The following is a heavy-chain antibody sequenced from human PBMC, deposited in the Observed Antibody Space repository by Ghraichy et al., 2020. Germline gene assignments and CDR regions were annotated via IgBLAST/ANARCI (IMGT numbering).Heavy chain of an antibody. V-gene: IGHV3-74*01. CDR3: ARDPEQWLGFDY. CDR2: INSDGSST. CDR1: GFTFSSYW. Sequence: LSLTCAASGFTFSSYWMHWVRQAPGKGLVWVSRINSDGSSTSYADSVKGRFTISRDNAKNTLYLQMNSLGAEDTAVYYCARDPEQWLGFDYWGQGTLVTVSS. D-gene: IGHD6-19*01. J-gene: IGHJ4*02.